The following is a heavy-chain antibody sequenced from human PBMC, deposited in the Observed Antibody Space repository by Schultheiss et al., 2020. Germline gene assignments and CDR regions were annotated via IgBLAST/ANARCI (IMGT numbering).Heavy chain of an antibody. CDR2: IIPIFGTA. CDR1: GGTFSSYA. J-gene: IGHJ5*02. D-gene: IGHD6-19*01. V-gene: IGHV1-69*13. Sequence: SVKVSCKASGGTFSSYAISWVRQAPGQGLEWMGGIIPIFGTANYAQKFQGRVTITADESTSTAYMELSSLRSEDTAVYYCARSSGLKNNWFDPWGQGTLVTVSS. CDR3: ARSSGLKNNWFDP.